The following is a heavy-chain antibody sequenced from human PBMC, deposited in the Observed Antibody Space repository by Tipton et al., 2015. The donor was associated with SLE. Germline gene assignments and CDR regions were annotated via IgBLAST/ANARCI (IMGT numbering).Heavy chain of an antibody. V-gene: IGHV4-59*11. CDR3: GRGAWYSDL. CDR1: GGSISSHY. J-gene: IGHJ2*01. Sequence: TLSLTCTVSGGSISSHYWSWIRQPPGKGLEWIGYIYYSGSTNYNPSLKSRVTISVDTSKNHFSLNLISATAADTAIYYCGRGAWYSDLWGRGTLVTVSS. CDR2: IYYSGST.